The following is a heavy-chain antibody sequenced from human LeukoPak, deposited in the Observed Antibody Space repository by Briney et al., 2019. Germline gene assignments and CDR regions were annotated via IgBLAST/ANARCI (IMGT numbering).Heavy chain of an antibody. CDR1: GYTFTGYY. CDR2: IYPYSGDT. Sequence: ASVKVSCKASGYTFTGYYIHWVRQAPGQGLEWTGWIYPYSGDTNYAQNFQGRVTMTRDTSISTAYMELSSLESDDTAVYYCARDRNSGSSLDIWGQGTMLTVSS. D-gene: IGHD6-6*01. V-gene: IGHV1-2*02. CDR3: ARDRNSGSSLDI. J-gene: IGHJ3*02.